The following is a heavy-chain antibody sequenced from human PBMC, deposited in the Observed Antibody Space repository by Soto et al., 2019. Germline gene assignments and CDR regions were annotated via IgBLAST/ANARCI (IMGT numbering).Heavy chain of an antibody. Sequence: SETLSLTCTVSGGSISSGGYYWSWIRQHPGKGLEWIGYIYYSGSTYYNPSLKSRVTISVDTSKNQFSLKLSSVTAADTAVYYCERAPITILGYYFDYWGQGTLVTVSS. V-gene: IGHV4-31*03. CDR2: IYYSGST. CDR3: ERAPITILGYYFDY. CDR1: GGSISSGGYY. D-gene: IGHD3-3*01. J-gene: IGHJ4*02.